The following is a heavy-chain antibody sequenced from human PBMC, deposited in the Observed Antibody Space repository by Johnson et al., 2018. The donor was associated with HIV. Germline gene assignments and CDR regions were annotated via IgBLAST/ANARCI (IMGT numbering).Heavy chain of an antibody. CDR1: EFTFDDYG. Sequence: VQLVESGGGVVKPGESLRLSCAASEFTFDDYGMHWVRQAPGKGLEWVSTITCNSRGIGYAGSVKGRFTISRDNAKNSLYLQMNSLRAEDTAVYYCARGGYCSGGRCYSSHAFDIWGQGTLVTVSS. V-gene: IGHV3-9*01. J-gene: IGHJ3*02. CDR3: ARGGYCSGGRCYSSHAFDI. D-gene: IGHD2-15*01. CDR2: ITCNSRGI.